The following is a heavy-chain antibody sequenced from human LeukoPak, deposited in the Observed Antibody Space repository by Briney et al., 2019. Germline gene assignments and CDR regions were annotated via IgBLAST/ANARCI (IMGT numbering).Heavy chain of an antibody. J-gene: IGHJ4*02. CDR1: GGTFSSYA. V-gene: IGHV1-69*13. D-gene: IGHD3-10*01. CDR2: IIPIFGTA. Sequence: SVKVSCKASGGTFSSYAISSVRHAPGRGLEWMGGIIPIFGTANYAQKFQGRVTITAHESTSTAYMELSSLRSEDTAVYYCAVWFGELGYFDYWGQGTLVTVSS. CDR3: AVWFGELGYFDY.